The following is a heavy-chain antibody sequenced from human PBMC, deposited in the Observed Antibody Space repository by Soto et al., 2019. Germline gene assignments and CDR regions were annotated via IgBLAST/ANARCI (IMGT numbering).Heavy chain of an antibody. J-gene: IGHJ4*02. CDR2: ISGTSPST. CDR3: AIRIFGVEY. Sequence: EVQLLESGGGLVQPGGSVRLSCAASGFTFSAYAKRWVRQAPGKGLEWVSGISGTSPSTYYADSVQGRFTISRDSSRKTLFLQMNTLRAEDTAVYFCAIRIFGVEYWGQGTQVTVSS. V-gene: IGHV3-23*01. CDR1: GFTFSAYA. D-gene: IGHD3-3*01.